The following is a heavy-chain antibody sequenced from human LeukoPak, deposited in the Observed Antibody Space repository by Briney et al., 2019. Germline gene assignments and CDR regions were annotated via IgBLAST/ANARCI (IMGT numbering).Heavy chain of an antibody. CDR1: GFTFSSYA. CDR2: ISYDGSNK. D-gene: IGHD3-10*01. Sequence: PGRSLRLSCAASGFTFSSYAMHWARQAPGKGLEWVAVISYDGSNKYYADSVKGRFTISRDNSKNTLYLQMNSLRAEDTAVYYCARNYGSGYDAFDIWGQGTMVTVSS. J-gene: IGHJ3*02. CDR3: ARNYGSGYDAFDI. V-gene: IGHV3-30*04.